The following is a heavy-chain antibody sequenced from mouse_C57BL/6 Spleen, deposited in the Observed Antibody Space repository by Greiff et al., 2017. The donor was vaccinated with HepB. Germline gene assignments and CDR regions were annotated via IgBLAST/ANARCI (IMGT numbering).Heavy chain of an antibody. V-gene: IGHV1-53*01. CDR3: ARRRERLPRYFDV. CDR2: INPSNGGT. Sequence: VKLQQPGTELVKPGASVKLSCKASGYTFTSYWMHWVKQRPGQGLEWIGNINPSNGGTNYNEKFESKATLTVDKSSSTAYMQLSSLTSEDSAVYYCARRRERLPRYFDVWGTGTTVTVSS. CDR1: GYTFTSYW. J-gene: IGHJ1*03. D-gene: IGHD2-4*01.